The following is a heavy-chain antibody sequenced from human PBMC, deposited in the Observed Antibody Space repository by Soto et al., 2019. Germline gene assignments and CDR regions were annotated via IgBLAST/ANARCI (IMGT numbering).Heavy chain of an antibody. CDR1: GYTFTTYD. CDR3: AREGRHFDY. J-gene: IGHJ4*02. CDR2: MNPNSGNT. V-gene: IGHV1-8*02. Sequence: ASVKVSCKASGYTFTTYDIHWVRQATGQGLEWMGWMNPNSGNTGYAQKFQDRITLTRDTSITTAYMELSSLTSDDTAIYLCAREGRHFDYWGQGTPVTVSS.